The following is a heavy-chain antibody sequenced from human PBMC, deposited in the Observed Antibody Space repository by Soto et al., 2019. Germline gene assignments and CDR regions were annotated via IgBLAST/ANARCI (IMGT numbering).Heavy chain of an antibody. J-gene: IGHJ6*02. CDR1: GYSFTAHY. Sequence: ASVKGSCKATGYSFTAHYIRWVRQAPGQGLEWMGRINPNSGDANYAQNFQGRVSMTRDTSISRASMEMTRLRSDDTAVYYCAREAENYFYYGMDVWGQGTTVTVSS. CDR3: AREAENYFYYGMDV. CDR2: INPNSGDA. V-gene: IGHV1-2*02.